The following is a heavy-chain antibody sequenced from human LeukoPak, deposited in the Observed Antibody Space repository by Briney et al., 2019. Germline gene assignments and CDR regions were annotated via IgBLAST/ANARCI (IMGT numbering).Heavy chain of an antibody. CDR1: GFTVGNNY. J-gene: IGHJ4*02. D-gene: IGHD2/OR15-2a*01. CDR3: ATNMGF. Sequence: GGSLRLTCAASGFTVGNNYMKWIRQAPGKGLEWVSLIYSGGSTYYADSVKGRFTISRDSSKNTLYLQMNSLRVEDTAVYYCATNMGFWGQGTLVTVSS. CDR2: IYSGGST. V-gene: IGHV3-53*01.